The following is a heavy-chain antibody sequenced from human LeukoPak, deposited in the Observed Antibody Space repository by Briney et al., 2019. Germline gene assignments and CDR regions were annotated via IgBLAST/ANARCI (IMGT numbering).Heavy chain of an antibody. D-gene: IGHD3-10*01. CDR1: GFSFSSYA. CDR2: ISDSGGST. V-gene: IGHV3-23*01. J-gene: IGHJ4*02. Sequence: GGPLRLSCATSGFSFSSYAMSWVRQAAGKGLEWVSGISDSGGSTYFADSVKGRFTISKDNSKYTLYLQMNSLRAEDTAIYYCAKVGYYYGSQAEFDYWGQGTLVTVSS. CDR3: AKVGYYYGSQAEFDY.